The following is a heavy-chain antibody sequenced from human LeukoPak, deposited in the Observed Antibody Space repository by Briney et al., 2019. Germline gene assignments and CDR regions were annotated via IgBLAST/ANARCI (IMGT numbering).Heavy chain of an antibody. V-gene: IGHV3-49*03. Sequence: GGSLTLSFTASGFTFGDYAMSWFRQAPGKGLEWVGFIRSKTYAGTTEYAASVNGRFTISRDDSKSIAYLQMSSLKTEDTAVYYCTRARQGAVASFQHWGQGTLVTVSS. J-gene: IGHJ1*01. CDR1: GFTFGDYA. CDR3: TRARQGAVASFQH. D-gene: IGHD6-19*01. CDR2: IRSKTYAGTT.